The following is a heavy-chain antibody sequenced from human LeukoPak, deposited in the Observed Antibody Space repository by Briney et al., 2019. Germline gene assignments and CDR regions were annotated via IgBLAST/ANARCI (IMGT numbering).Heavy chain of an antibody. CDR2: IKQDGSEK. J-gene: IGHJ4*02. CDR1: GFTFSSYW. Sequence: GGSLRLSCAASGFTFSSYWMSWVRQAPGKGLEWVANIKQDGSEKYYVDSVKGRFTISRGNAKNSLYLQMNSLRAEDTAVYYCARRRYSGGSQHFDYWGQGTPVIVSS. D-gene: IGHD1-26*01. V-gene: IGHV3-7*01. CDR3: ARRRYSGGSQHFDY.